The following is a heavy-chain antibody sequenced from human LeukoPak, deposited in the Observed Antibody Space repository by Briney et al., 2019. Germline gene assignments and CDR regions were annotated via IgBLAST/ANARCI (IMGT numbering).Heavy chain of an antibody. CDR3: AKGDYYDLDY. J-gene: IGHJ4*02. Sequence: GGSLRLSCAASGFTFSNFGMNWVRQAPGKGREWVSIITSGVGITYYADSVKGRFTISRDNSRNTLYLQMNSLRAEDTAVYYCAKGDYYDLDYWGQGTLVTVSS. V-gene: IGHV3-23*01. CDR2: ITSGVGIT. D-gene: IGHD3-22*01. CDR1: GFTFSNFG.